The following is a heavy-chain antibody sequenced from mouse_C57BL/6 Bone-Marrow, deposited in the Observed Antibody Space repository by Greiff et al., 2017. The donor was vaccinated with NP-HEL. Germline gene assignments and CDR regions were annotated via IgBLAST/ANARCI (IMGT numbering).Heavy chain of an antibody. CDR1: GFTFSDYR. Sequence: VQLKESGGGLVQPGGSLKLSCAASGFTFSDYRMAWVRQAPRKGPEWVAFISNLAYSIYYADTVTGRFTISRENAKNTLYLEMSSLRSEDTAMYYCARDYAMDYWGQGTSVTVSS. V-gene: IGHV5-15*01. CDR3: ARDYAMDY. CDR2: ISNLAYSI. J-gene: IGHJ4*01.